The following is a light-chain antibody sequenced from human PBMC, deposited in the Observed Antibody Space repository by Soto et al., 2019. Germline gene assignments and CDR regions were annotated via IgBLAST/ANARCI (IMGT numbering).Light chain of an antibody. Sequence: QSFLTQPPSVSAAPGQKVTISCAGSSSNIGDNSVSWYLQLPGTTPKLLIYDNDKRPSGIPDRFSGSKSASSATLGITGLQTGDEADYYCGTWDDILSSYVFGTGTKVTVL. CDR1: SSNIGDNS. CDR3: GTWDDILSSYV. V-gene: IGLV1-51*01. J-gene: IGLJ1*01. CDR2: DND.